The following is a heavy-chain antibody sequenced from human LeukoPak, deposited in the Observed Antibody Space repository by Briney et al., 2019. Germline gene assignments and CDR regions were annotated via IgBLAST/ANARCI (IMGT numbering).Heavy chain of an antibody. CDR3: ARGRGDYVWGSYRSVYYFDY. V-gene: IGHV4-34*01. Sequence: SETLSLTCAVYGGSFSGYYWIWIRQPPGKGLEWIGEINHSGSTNYNPSLKSLVTISVDTSKNQFSLKLSSVTAADTAVYYCARGRGDYVWGSYRSVYYFDYWGQGTLVTVSS. CDR1: GGSFSGYY. D-gene: IGHD3-16*02. CDR2: INHSGST. J-gene: IGHJ4*02.